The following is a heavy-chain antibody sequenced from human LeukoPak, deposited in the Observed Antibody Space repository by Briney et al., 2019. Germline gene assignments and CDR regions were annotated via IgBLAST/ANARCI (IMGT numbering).Heavy chain of an antibody. Sequence: ASVKVSCKASGYTFSSNGISWVRQAPGQGLEWMGWISAYNGNTNYAQKFQGRVTMTTDTSTSTAYMELRSLRPDDTAVYYCARHKPYGSGSFDTFDIWGQGTMVTVS. D-gene: IGHD3-10*01. V-gene: IGHV1-18*01. CDR2: ISAYNGNT. CDR1: GYTFSSNG. J-gene: IGHJ3*02. CDR3: ARHKPYGSGSFDTFDI.